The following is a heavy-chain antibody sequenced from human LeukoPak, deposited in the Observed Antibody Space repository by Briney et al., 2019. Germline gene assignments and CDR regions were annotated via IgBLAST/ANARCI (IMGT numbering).Heavy chain of an antibody. CDR3: ARERGVVPAAMQAFDI. CDR2: IIPILGIA. J-gene: IGHJ3*02. D-gene: IGHD2-2*01. V-gene: IGHV1-69*04. CDR1: GGTFSSYA. Sequence: SVKVSCKASGGTFSSYAISWVRQAPGQGLEWMGRIIPILGIANYAQKFQGRVTITADKSTSTAYMELSSLRSEDTAVYYCARERGVVPAAMQAFDIWGQGTMVTVSS.